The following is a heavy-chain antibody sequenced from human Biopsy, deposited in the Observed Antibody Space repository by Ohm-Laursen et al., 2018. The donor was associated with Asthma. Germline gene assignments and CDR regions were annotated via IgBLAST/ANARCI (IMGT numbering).Heavy chain of an antibody. Sequence: GSLRLSCSASGFAFDNYAMSWARQAPGKGLAWVGTIRPGQRGIDYEPPVRGRFFISRDDSTNTLYLEMTSLRAEDTAVYYCVKDTDEDRGGRYTFEVWGPGTMVTVSS. CDR2: IRPGQRGI. V-gene: IGHV3-23*01. J-gene: IGHJ3*01. D-gene: IGHD1-1*01. CDR1: GFAFDNYA. CDR3: VKDTDEDRGGRYTFEV.